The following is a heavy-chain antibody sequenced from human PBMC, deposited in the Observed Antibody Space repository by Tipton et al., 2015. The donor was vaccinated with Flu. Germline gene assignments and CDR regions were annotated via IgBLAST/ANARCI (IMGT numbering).Heavy chain of an antibody. Sequence: TLSLTCTVSGASVSSSAYYCAWVRQPPGKGLEWIGNVYQSGSTSHNPSLKSRVTISIDTSADQLCLKLKSVTAADTAVYFCASFVRPYFTNGLDVWGQGTTVTVSS. D-gene: IGHD3-10*02. J-gene: IGHJ6*02. CDR2: VYQSGST. CDR1: GASVSSSAYY. CDR3: ASFVRPYFTNGLDV. V-gene: IGHV4-39*07.